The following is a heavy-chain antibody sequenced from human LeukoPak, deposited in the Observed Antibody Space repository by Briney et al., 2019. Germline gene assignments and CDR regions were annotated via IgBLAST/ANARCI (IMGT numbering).Heavy chain of an antibody. V-gene: IGHV3-48*03. J-gene: IGHJ3*02. Sequence: GGSLRLSCAASGFTFSSYEMIWVRQAPGKGLEWISYISSSGRTIYYADSVKGRFTISRDDAKNSLFLQLNSLRAEDTATYYCARDRDTTVATAFASDIWGQGTLVTVSS. CDR3: ARDRDTTVATAFASDI. CDR2: ISSSGRTI. CDR1: GFTFSSYE. D-gene: IGHD1-1*01.